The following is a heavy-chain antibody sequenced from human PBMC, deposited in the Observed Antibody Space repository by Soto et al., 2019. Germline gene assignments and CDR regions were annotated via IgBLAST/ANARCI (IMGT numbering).Heavy chain of an antibody. CDR1: GFTLSTSW. V-gene: IGHV3-7*05. J-gene: IGHJ4*02. CDR3: ARERKLRC. CDR2: INKDGSEK. Sequence: EVQVVQSGGGLVQPGGSLRLSCAAPGFTLSTSWMSWVRQAPGKGLEWVANINKDGSEKYYLDSVKGRFTISRDNPKNSVHLQMDNLRVEDTAVYYCARERKLRCWGQGTLVTVSS. D-gene: IGHD2-8*01.